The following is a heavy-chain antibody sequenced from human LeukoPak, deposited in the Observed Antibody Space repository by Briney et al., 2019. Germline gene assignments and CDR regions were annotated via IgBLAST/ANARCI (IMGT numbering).Heavy chain of an antibody. CDR3: ARAHGERSGFAY. J-gene: IGHJ4*02. V-gene: IGHV4-59*12. CDR1: GDSMSGYY. CDR2: NNDNGNT. Sequence: WETLSLTCSVSGDSMSGYYWSWVRQAPGKGLEWIGYNNDNGNTNYNPSLKSRVTMSVDMSMSQFSLKLTSVTAADTAIYYCARAHGERSGFAYWGQGTLVTVSS. D-gene: IGHD3-3*01.